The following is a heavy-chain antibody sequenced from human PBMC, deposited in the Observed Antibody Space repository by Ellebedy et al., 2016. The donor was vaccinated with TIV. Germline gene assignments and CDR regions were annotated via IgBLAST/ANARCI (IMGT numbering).Heavy chain of an antibody. CDR1: GYSFSTYW. V-gene: IGHV5-51*01. CDR2: IYPGDSDT. J-gene: IGHJ3*02. CDR3: ARREGVHVAGAFDI. Sequence: GESLKISCKGSGYSFSTYWIGWVRQMPGKGLEWMGIIYPGDSDTTYSPSFQGQVTISADKSITTAYLQWSGLKASDTAMYYCARREGVHVAGAFDIWGQGTMVTVSS. D-gene: IGHD1-26*01.